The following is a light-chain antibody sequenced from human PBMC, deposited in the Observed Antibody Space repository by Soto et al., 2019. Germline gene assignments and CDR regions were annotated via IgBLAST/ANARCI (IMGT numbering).Light chain of an antibody. V-gene: IGKV3-20*01. CDR1: QIITSSY. CDR3: QRYGSSWGT. J-gene: IGKJ2*01. Sequence: EIVLTQSPGPLSLSPGERATLSCRASQIITSSYLAWYQQKPGQAPRLLIYGASRRASGVPDRFSGSGSGTDFTLTISRLEPEDFAVYYCQRYGSSWGTFGQGTKLEIK. CDR2: GAS.